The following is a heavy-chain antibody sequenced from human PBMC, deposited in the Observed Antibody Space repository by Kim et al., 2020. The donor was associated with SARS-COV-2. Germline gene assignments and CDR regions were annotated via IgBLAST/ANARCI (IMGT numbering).Heavy chain of an antibody. J-gene: IGHJ4*02. D-gene: IGHD3-3*01. CDR2: ISYDGSNK. CDR1: GFTFSSYG. Sequence: GGSLRLSCAASGFTFSSYGMHWVRQAPGKGLEWVAVISYDGSNKYYADSVKGRFTISRDNSKNTLYLQMNSLRAEDTAVYYCAKSPRENYDFWSGYLNYWGQGTLVTVSS. V-gene: IGHV3-30*18. CDR3: AKSPRENYDFWSGYLNY.